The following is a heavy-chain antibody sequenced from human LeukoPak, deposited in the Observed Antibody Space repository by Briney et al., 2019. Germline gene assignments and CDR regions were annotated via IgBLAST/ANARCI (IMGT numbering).Heavy chain of an antibody. CDR2: IYTGGSP. CDR1: GFTVSSNY. V-gene: IGHV3-53*01. CDR3: ARGAATGPTLGLDY. D-gene: IGHD6-13*01. Sequence: QPGGSLRLSCVASGFTVSSNYMTWVRQAPGKGLEWVSVIYTGGSPYYADSVKGRFTISRDISKNTVYLQMNSLRAEDTAAYYCARGAATGPTLGLDYWGQGTLVTVSS. J-gene: IGHJ4*02.